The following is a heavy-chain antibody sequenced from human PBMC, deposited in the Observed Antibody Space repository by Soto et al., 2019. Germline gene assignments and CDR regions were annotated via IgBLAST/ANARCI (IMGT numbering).Heavy chain of an antibody. Sequence: GGSLRLSCAASGFTFSSYWMSWVRQAPGKGLEWVANIKQDGSEKYYVDSVKGRFTISRDNAKNSLYLQMNSLRAEDTAVYYCARVRGYCSGGSCYTRRKTRYYMDVWGKGTTVTVSS. D-gene: IGHD2-15*01. CDR3: ARVRGYCSGGSCYTRRKTRYYMDV. V-gene: IGHV3-7*01. CDR2: IKQDGSEK. J-gene: IGHJ6*03. CDR1: GFTFSSYW.